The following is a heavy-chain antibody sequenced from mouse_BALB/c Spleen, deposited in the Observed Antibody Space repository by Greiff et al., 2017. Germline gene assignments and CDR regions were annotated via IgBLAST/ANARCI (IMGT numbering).Heavy chain of an antibody. J-gene: IGHJ3*01. D-gene: IGHD1-1*01. Sequence: VKLQESGPGLVAPSQSLSITCTVSGFSLTSYGVHWVRQPPGKGLEWLGVIWAGGSTNYNSALMSRLSISKDNSKSQVFLKMNSLQTDDTAMYYCARDQGYYGRFAYWGQGTLVTVSA. CDR3: ARDQGYYGRFAY. V-gene: IGHV2-9*02. CDR2: IWAGGST. CDR1: GFSLTSYG.